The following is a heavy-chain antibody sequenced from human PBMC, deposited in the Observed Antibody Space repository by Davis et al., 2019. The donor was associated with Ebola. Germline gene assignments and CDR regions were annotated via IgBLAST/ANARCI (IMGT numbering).Heavy chain of an antibody. V-gene: IGHV4-59*11. CDR3: ASQPRSTRSPEYYHGLDV. J-gene: IGHJ6*02. Sequence: PSETLSLTCALSRGSISSHFWSWIRQSPGQGLEWIGSIFYTGSTNLNPSLRSRVTLSVDRPKNQFSLNLTSVTAAETAVYFCASQPRSTRSPEYYHGLDVWGQGTTVVVSS. D-gene: IGHD3-16*01. CDR2: IFYTGST. CDR1: RGSISSHF.